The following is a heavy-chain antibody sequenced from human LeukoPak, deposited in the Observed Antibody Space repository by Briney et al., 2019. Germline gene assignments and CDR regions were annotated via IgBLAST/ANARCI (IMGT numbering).Heavy chain of an antibody. V-gene: IGHV1-8*01. Sequence: GASVKVSCKASGYTFTSYDINWVRQATGQGLEWMGWMNPNSGNTGYAQKFQGRVTMTRNTSISTAYMELSSLRSEDTAVYYCARVWARYCSSTSCQAGYWGQGTLVTVSP. D-gene: IGHD2-2*01. CDR3: ARVWARYCSSTSCQAGY. J-gene: IGHJ4*02. CDR1: GYTFTSYD. CDR2: MNPNSGNT.